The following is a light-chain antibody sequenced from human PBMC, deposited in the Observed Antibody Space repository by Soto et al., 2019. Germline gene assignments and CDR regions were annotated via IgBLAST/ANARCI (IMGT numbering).Light chain of an antibody. CDR3: CSYAGSYKGYV. Sequence: QSALTQPRSVSGSPGQSVTISCTGTSSDVGGYNYVSWYQQHPGKAPKLMIYDVSKRPSGVPDRFSGSKSGNTASLTISGLKAEDEADYYCCSYAGSYKGYVFGTGTKVTVL. V-gene: IGLV2-11*01. CDR1: SSDVGGYNY. CDR2: DVS. J-gene: IGLJ1*01.